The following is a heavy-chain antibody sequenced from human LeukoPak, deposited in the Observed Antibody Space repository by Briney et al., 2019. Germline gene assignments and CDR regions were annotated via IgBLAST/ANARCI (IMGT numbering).Heavy chain of an antibody. V-gene: IGHV3-30-3*02. CDR2: ISYDGSNK. CDR3: AKSPRDILTGYYNWGMDV. D-gene: IGHD3-9*01. J-gene: IGHJ6*02. Sequence: PGGSLRLSCAASGFTFSSYAMHWVRQAPGKGLEWVAVISYDGSNKYYADSVKGRFTISRDNSKNTLYLQMNSLRAEDTAVYYYAKSPRDILTGYYNWGMDVWGQGTTVTVSS. CDR1: GFTFSSYA.